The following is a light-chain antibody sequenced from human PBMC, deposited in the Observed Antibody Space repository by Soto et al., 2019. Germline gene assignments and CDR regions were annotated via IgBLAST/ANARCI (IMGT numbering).Light chain of an antibody. CDR3: CSYSGRSFV. J-gene: IGLJ1*01. CDR1: SSDVGGYSY. CDR2: DVS. V-gene: IGLV2-14*01. Sequence: QSALTQPASVSGSPGQSITISCTGTSSDVGGYSYVSWYQQFPGKAPKLIIYDVSNRPSGVSGRFSGARSGNTASLTISGLQAEDEAEYYCCSYSGRSFVFGTGTKVTVL.